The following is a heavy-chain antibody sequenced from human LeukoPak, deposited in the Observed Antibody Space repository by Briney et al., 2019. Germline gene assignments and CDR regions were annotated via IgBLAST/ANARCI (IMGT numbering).Heavy chain of an antibody. D-gene: IGHD3-10*01. CDR2: ISSRSTYI. V-gene: IGHV3-21*01. Sequence: GGSLRLSCAASGVSFSNNSMNWVRQAPGRGLEWVSSISSRSTYIYYADSVRGRFTISRDNAKNSLYLQMNSLRAEDTAVYYCARDRRYGSGSHKGFDPWGQGALVTVSS. J-gene: IGHJ5*02. CDR1: GVSFSNNS. CDR3: ARDRRYGSGSHKGFDP.